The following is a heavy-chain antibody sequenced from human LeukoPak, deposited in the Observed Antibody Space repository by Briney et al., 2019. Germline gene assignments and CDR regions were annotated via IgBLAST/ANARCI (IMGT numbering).Heavy chain of an antibody. V-gene: IGHV3-11*04. CDR3: ARGWDDLAARGYYFDY. CDR2: ISSSGTTI. J-gene: IGHJ4*02. Sequence: PGGSLRLSCVASGFTFSDYYITWIRQAPGKGLEWVSYISSSGTTIYYADSVKGRFTISRDNAKNSLYLQMISLRAEDTAVYYCARGWDDLAARGYYFDYWGQGTLVTVSS. CDR1: GFTFSDYY. D-gene: IGHD6-6*01.